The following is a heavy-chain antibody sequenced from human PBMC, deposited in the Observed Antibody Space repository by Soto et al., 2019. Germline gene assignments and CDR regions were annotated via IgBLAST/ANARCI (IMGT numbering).Heavy chain of an antibody. V-gene: IGHV1-2*02. D-gene: IGHD3-22*01. CDR2: INPNSSGT. CDR1: GYSLRGNY. Sequence: ASVKVSCKASGYSLRGNYIHWVRQTPGQGLEWMGRINPNSSGTVYAQKFQGRVTMTRDTSLTTVYMQLNRLTSDDSAVYYCARDLIVDGPDNYAMDVWGQGTTVTVSS. J-gene: IGHJ6*02. CDR3: ARDLIVDGPDNYAMDV.